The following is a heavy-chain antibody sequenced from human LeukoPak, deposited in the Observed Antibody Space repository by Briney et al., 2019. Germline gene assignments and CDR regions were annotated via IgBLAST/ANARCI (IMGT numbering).Heavy chain of an antibody. CDR3: ARHSTLAAAFGFDP. J-gene: IGHJ5*02. CDR2: IYYSGST. CDR1: GGSISSSSYY. D-gene: IGHD6-13*01. Sequence: PSETLSLTCTVSGGSISSSSYYWGWIRQPPGKGLEWIGSIYYSGSTYYNPSLKSRVTISVDTSKNQFSLELSSVTAADTAVYYCARHSTLAAAFGFDPWGQGTLVTVSS. V-gene: IGHV4-39*01.